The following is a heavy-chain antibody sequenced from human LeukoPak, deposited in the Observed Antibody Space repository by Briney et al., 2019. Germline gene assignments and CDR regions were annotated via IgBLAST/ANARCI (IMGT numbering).Heavy chain of an antibody. V-gene: IGHV1-2*02. Sequence: GASVKVSCKSSGYXFTDYYLYWVRQAPGQGLEWMGWINPNSGGTNYAQKFQGRVTITRDTSISTAYMELSGLRSDDTAVYYCARDGPSVMVDFDYWGQGTLVTVSS. J-gene: IGHJ4*02. CDR3: ARDGPSVMVDFDY. D-gene: IGHD5-18*01. CDR1: GYXFTDYY. CDR2: INPNSGGT.